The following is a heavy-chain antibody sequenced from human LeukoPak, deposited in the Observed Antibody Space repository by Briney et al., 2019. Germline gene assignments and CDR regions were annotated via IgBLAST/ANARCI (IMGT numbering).Heavy chain of an antibody. D-gene: IGHD6-6*01. CDR1: GGSISSYY. Sequence: TSETLSLTCTVSGGSISSYYWSWIRQPPGKGLEWIGYINYSGSTNYNPSLKSRVTISVDTSKNQFSLKLSSVTAADTAVYYCARAAGYSSSSQDNWFDPWGQGTLVTVSS. J-gene: IGHJ5*02. V-gene: IGHV4-59*01. CDR3: ARAAGYSSSSQDNWFDP. CDR2: INYSGST.